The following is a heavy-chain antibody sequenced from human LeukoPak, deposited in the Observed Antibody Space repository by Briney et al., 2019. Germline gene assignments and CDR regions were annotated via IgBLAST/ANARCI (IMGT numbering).Heavy chain of an antibody. CDR1: GGSISSYH. D-gene: IGHD6-6*01. CDR3: ARYPGSIDSSSSEGYFDY. J-gene: IGHJ4*02. Sequence: SETLSLTCPFTGGSISSYHWRWIRQPPGNGPEWIWYIYYSWSTNYHPSLKSRFTISVDTSKNHFSLNLSSVTAADTAVYYCARYPGSIDSSSSEGYFDYWGQGTLVTVSS. CDR2: IYYSWST. V-gene: IGHV4-59*08.